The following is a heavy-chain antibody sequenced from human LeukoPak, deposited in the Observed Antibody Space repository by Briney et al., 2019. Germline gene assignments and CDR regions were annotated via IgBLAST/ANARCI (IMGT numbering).Heavy chain of an antibody. Sequence: SETLSLTCTVSGGSISSGGYYWSWIRQHPGKGLEWIGYIYYSGSTYYNPSLKSRVTISVDTSKNQFSLKLSSVTAADTAVCYCARSGDRRQYNWFDPWGQGTLVTVSS. J-gene: IGHJ5*02. CDR1: GGSISSGGYY. CDR2: IYYSGST. D-gene: IGHD4-17*01. V-gene: IGHV4-31*03. CDR3: ARSGDRRQYNWFDP.